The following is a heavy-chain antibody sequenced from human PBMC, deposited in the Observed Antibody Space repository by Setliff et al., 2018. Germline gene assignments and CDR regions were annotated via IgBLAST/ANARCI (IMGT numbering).Heavy chain of an antibody. Sequence: SVKVSCKASGGTFSSYAISWVRQAPGQGLEWMGGIIPIFGTANYARKFQGRVTITTDESTSTAYMELSSLRSEDTAVYYCAREGNYDYVWGSYRDDAFDIWGQGTMVTVSS. V-gene: IGHV1-69*05. CDR3: AREGNYDYVWGSYRDDAFDI. D-gene: IGHD3-16*02. CDR1: GGTFSSYA. J-gene: IGHJ3*02. CDR2: IIPIFGTA.